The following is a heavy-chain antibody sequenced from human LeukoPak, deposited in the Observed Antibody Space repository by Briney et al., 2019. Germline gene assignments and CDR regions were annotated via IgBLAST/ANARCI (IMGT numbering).Heavy chain of an antibody. J-gene: IGHJ3*02. Sequence: GASVKVSCKVSGYTLTELSMHWVRQAPGRGLEWMGGFDPEDGETIYAQKFQGRVTMTEDTSTDTAYMELSSLRSEDTAVYYCARGQSITIVATIRDAFDIWGQGTMVTVSS. CDR1: GYTLTELS. CDR2: FDPEDGET. V-gene: IGHV1-24*01. D-gene: IGHD5-12*01. CDR3: ARGQSITIVATIRDAFDI.